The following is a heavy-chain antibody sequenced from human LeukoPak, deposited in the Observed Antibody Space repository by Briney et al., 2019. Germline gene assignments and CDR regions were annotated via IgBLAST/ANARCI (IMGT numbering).Heavy chain of an antibody. CDR1: GYTFTSYD. Sequence: ASVKVSCKASGYTFTSYDINWVRQATGQGLEWMGWMNPNSGNTGYAQKFQGRVTMTRNTSISTAYMELSSLRSEDTAVYNCARISYGSGSWNGMDVWGQGTTVTVSS. J-gene: IGHJ6*02. CDR3: ARISYGSGSWNGMDV. D-gene: IGHD3-10*01. V-gene: IGHV1-8*01. CDR2: MNPNSGNT.